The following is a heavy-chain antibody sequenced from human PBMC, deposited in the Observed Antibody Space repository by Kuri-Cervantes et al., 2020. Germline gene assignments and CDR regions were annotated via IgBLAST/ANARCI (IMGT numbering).Heavy chain of an antibody. CDR3: APSGWYVPQPFDY. CDR2: ISSSSSYI. D-gene: IGHD6-19*01. J-gene: IGHJ4*02. CDR1: GFTFSSYS. Sequence: GESLKISCAASGFTFSSYSMNWVRQAPGKGLEWVSSISSSSSYIYYADSVKGRFTISRDNAKNSLYLQMNSLRAEDTAVYYCAPSGWYVPQPFDYWGQGTLVTVSS. V-gene: IGHV3-21*04.